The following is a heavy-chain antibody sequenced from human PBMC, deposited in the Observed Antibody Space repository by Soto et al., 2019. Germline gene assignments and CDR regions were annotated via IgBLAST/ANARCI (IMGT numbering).Heavy chain of an antibody. Sequence: SETLSLTCSVSGGFMGDHDWWTWVRQPPGKGLEWIGSIYYSGSTYYNPSLKSRVTISVDTSKNQFSLKLSSVTAADTAVYYCARHPNYITTVGLQLWFDPWGQGTLVTVSS. CDR1: GGFMGDHDW. CDR2: IYYSGST. V-gene: IGHV4-39*01. D-gene: IGHD1-1*01. CDR3: ARHPNYITTVGLQLWFDP. J-gene: IGHJ5*02.